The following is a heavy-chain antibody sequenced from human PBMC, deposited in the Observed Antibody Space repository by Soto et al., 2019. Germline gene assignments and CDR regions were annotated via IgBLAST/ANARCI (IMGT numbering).Heavy chain of an antibody. CDR1: GFTFSSYG. CDR3: AKESIAAPIDY. Sequence: GGSLRLSCAASGFTFSSYGMHWVRQAPGKGLEWVAVISYDGSNKYYADSVKGRFTISRDNSKNTLYLQMNSLRAEDTAVYYCAKESIAAPIDYWGQGTLVTVSS. V-gene: IGHV3-30*18. D-gene: IGHD6-6*01. J-gene: IGHJ4*02. CDR2: ISYDGSNK.